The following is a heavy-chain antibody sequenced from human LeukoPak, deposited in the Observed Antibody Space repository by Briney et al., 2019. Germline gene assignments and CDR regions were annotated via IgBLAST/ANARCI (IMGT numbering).Heavy chain of an antibody. CDR1: GFTFSDYA. V-gene: IGHV3-49*04. D-gene: IGHD6-19*01. CDR3: TRVRTQWLRTYYFDY. Sequence: SLRLSCTASGFTFSDYAMSWVRQAPGKGLEWVGFIRSKAYGGTTEYAASVKGRLTISRDDSKSIAYLQMNSLKTEDTAVYYCTRVRTQWLRTYYFDYWGQGTLVTVSS. CDR2: IRSKAYGGTT. J-gene: IGHJ4*02.